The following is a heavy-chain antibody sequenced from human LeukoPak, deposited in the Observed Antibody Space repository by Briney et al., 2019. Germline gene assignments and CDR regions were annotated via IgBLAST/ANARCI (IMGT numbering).Heavy chain of an antibody. J-gene: IGHJ4*02. Sequence: ASVRVSCKASGYTFTGYYIHWVRQAPGQGLEWMGWINPNSDYTYYAQKFQGRVTLTRDTSISTVCMELNTLTSDDTALYFCAVAPGDYWGQGTLVSVSA. D-gene: IGHD2-21*01. CDR2: INPNSDYT. V-gene: IGHV1-2*02. CDR3: AVAPGDY. CDR1: GYTFTGYY.